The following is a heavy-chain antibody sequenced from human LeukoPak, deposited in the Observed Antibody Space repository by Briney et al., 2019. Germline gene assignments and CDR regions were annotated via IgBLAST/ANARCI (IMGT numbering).Heavy chain of an antibody. V-gene: IGHV4-34*01. CDR3: ARVGGSSWYYYYYYMDV. Sequence: SGTLSLTCAVYGGSFSGYYWSWIRQPPGKGLEWIGEINHSGSTNYNPSLKSRVTISVDTSKNQFSLKLSSVTAADTAVYYCARVGGSSWYYYYYYMDVWGKGTTVTVSS. D-gene: IGHD6-13*01. CDR1: GGSFSGYY. CDR2: INHSGST. J-gene: IGHJ6*03.